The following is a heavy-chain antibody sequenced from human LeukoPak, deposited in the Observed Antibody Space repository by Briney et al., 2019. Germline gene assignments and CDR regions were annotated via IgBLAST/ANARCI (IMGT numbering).Heavy chain of an antibody. Sequence: GSSVKVSCKASGGTFSSYAISWVRQAPGQGLEWMGGITPIFGTANYAQKSQGRVTITADKSTSTAYMELSSLRSEDTAVYYCAREIQLDAFDIWGQGTMVTVSS. V-gene: IGHV1-69*06. J-gene: IGHJ3*02. CDR3: AREIQLDAFDI. CDR1: GGTFSSYA. CDR2: ITPIFGTA. D-gene: IGHD5-18*01.